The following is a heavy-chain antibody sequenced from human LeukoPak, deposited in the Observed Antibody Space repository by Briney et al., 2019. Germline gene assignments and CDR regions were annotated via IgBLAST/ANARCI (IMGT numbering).Heavy chain of an antibody. V-gene: IGHV4-61*02. CDR3: AREWLPPYYYYYMDV. J-gene: IGHJ6*03. CDR2: IYTSGST. Sequence: SQTLSLTCTVSGGSISSGSYYWSSIRQPAGKGLEWIGRIYTSGSTNYNPSLKSRVTISVDTSKNQFSLKLSSVTAADTAVYYCAREWLPPYYYYYMDVWGKGTTVTVSS. CDR1: GGSISSGSYY. D-gene: IGHD3-22*01.